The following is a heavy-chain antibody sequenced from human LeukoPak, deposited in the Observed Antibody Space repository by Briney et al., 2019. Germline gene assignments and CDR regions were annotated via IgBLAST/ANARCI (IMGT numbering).Heavy chain of an antibody. CDR2: ISYDGSNK. CDR1: GFTFSSYG. Sequence: GGSLRLSCAASGFTFSSYGMHWVRQAPGKGLEWVAVISYDGSNKYYADSVKGRFTISRDNSKNTLYLQMNSLRAEDTAVYYCAKDRSSGYYLGAFDIWGQGTMVTVSS. D-gene: IGHD3-22*01. CDR3: AKDRSSGYYLGAFDI. V-gene: IGHV3-30*18. J-gene: IGHJ3*02.